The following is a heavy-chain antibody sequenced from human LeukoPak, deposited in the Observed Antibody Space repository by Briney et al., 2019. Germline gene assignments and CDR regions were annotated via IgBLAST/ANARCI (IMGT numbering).Heavy chain of an antibody. CDR2: IYYSGST. D-gene: IGHD2-15*01. CDR1: GGSISSYY. V-gene: IGHV4-59*01. J-gene: IGHJ3*02. CDR3: ARQEVVVAATLATAFDI. Sequence: SETLSLTCTVSGGSISSYYWSWIRQPPGKGLEWIGYIYYSGSTNYNPSLKSRVTISVDTSKNQFSLKLSSVTAADTAVYYCARQEVVVAATLATAFDIWGQGTMVTVSS.